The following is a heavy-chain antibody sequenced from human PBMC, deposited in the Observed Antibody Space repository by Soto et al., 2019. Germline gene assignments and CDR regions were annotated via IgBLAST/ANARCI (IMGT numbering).Heavy chain of an antibody. CDR2: INWNGGST. CDR1: GFTFDDYG. J-gene: IGHJ3*02. Sequence: GGSLRLSCAASGFTFDDYGMSWVRQAPGKGLEWVSGINWNGGSTGYADSVKGRFTISRDNAKNSLYLQMNSLRAEDTALYHCARVRGWAYWNDRFDAFDIWGQGTMVTVSS. D-gene: IGHD1-1*01. V-gene: IGHV3-20*01. CDR3: ARVRGWAYWNDRFDAFDI.